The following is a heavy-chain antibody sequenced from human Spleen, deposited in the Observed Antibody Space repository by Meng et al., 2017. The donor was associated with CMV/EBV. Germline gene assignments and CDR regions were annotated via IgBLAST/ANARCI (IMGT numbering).Heavy chain of an antibody. D-gene: IGHD6-6*01. Sequence: GGSLRLSCAASGFMFSSHGMHWVRQAPGKGLEWVAVIWYDGSNKYYADSVEGRFTISRDNAKNSLYVQMNSLRVDDTAVYYCARIGYSSSSTDYWGQGTLVTVSS. CDR1: GFMFSSHG. J-gene: IGHJ4*02. CDR3: ARIGYSSSSTDY. CDR2: IWYDGSNK. V-gene: IGHV3-33*01.